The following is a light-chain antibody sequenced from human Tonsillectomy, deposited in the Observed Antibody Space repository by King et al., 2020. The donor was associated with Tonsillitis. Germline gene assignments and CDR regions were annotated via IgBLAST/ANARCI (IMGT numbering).Light chain of an antibody. CDR3: LQEPRTPLT. J-gene: IGKJ4*01. Sequence: NRATGIPARFSGSGSGTDFTLTISSLQAEDVAVYYCLQEPRTPLTFGGGTK. V-gene: IGKV3D-7*01.